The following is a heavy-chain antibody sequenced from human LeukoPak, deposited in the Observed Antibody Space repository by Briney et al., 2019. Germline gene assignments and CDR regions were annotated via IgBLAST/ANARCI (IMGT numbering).Heavy chain of an antibody. V-gene: IGHV1-58*02. D-gene: IGHD3-16*01. CDR1: GLTVTSSA. CDR3: AADTYGRDAFDI. Sequence: SVKVSCKSSGLTVTSSAMQWVRQARGQRLEWIGWIVVGSGYTNYAQKFQERVTVTRDMSTSTAYMELSSLRSEDTAVYYCAADTYGRDAFDIWGQGTMVTVSS. CDR2: IVVGSGYT. J-gene: IGHJ3*02.